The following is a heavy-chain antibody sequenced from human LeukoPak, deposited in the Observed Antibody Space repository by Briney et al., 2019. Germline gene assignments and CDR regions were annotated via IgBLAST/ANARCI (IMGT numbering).Heavy chain of an antibody. V-gene: IGHV4-4*02. CDR1: GGSISSSNW. CDR2: IYHSGST. CDR3: ARVGTMVRGPFDH. J-gene: IGHJ4*02. Sequence: PSETLSLTCAVSGGSISSSNWWSWVRQPPGKGLEWIGEIYHSGSTNYNPSLKSRVTISVDKSKNQFSLKLSSVTAADTAVYYCARVGTMVRGPFDHWGQGTLVTVSS. D-gene: IGHD3-10*01.